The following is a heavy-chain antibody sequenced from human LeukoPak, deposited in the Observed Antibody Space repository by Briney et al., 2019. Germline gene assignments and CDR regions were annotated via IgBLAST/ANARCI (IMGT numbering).Heavy chain of an antibody. V-gene: IGHV3-9*01. CDR1: GFTFDDYA. CDR3: AKRHILTGWFDY. J-gene: IGHJ4*02. CDR2: ISWNSGSI. D-gene: IGHD3-9*01. Sequence: PGGSLRLSCAASGFTFDDYAMYWVRQAPGKGLEWVSGISWNSGSIGYADSVKGRFTISRDNAKNSLYLQMNSLRAEDTAVYYCAKRHILTGWFDYWGQGTLVTVSS.